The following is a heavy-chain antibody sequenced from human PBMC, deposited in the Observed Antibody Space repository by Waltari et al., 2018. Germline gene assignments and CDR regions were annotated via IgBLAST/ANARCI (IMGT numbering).Heavy chain of an antibody. V-gene: IGHV4-39*01. CDR3: ARITEDGYSSGWSFDY. D-gene: IGHD6-19*01. Sequence: QLQLQESGPGLVKPSETLSLTCTVSGGSISSSSYYWGWIRPPPGKGLEWIGSFYYSGSTYYNPSLKSRVTISVDTSKNQFSLKLSSVTAADTAVYYCARITEDGYSSGWSFDYWGQGTLVTVSS. CDR2: FYYSGST. CDR1: GGSISSSSYY. J-gene: IGHJ4*02.